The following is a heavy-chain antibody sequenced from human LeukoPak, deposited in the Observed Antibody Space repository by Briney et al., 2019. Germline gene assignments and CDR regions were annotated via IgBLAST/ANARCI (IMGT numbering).Heavy chain of an antibody. CDR2: IYSGGST. D-gene: IGHD2-21*01. J-gene: IGHJ1*01. Sequence: GGSLRLSCAASGFTVGTNSMSWVRQSPGKGLEWVSVIYSGGSTYYADSVNGRFTISRDNSRNTLFLQMNSLRAEDMALYYCASAREYCGSAECYEYFQHWGQGTLVTVSS. CDR1: GFTVGTNS. V-gene: IGHV3-53*01. CDR3: ASAREYCGSAECYEYFQH.